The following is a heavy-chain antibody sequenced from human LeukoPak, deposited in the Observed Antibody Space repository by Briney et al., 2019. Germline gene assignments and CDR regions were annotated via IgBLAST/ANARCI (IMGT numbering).Heavy chain of an antibody. D-gene: IGHD3-22*01. V-gene: IGHV1-69*05. J-gene: IGHJ4*02. CDR1: GGTFSSYA. CDR3: AREAPGITMIVVCYFDY. Sequence: SVKVSCKASGGTFSSYAISWVRQAPGQGLEWMGRIIPIFGTANYAQEFQGRVTITTDESTSTAYMELSSLRSEDTAVYYCAREAPGITMIVVCYFDYWGQGTLVTVSS. CDR2: IIPIFGTA.